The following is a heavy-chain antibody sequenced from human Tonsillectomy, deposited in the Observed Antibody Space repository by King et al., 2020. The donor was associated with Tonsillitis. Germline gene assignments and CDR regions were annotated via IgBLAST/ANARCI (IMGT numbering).Heavy chain of an antibody. D-gene: IGHD6-6*01. CDR2: ISSSGRFT. J-gene: IGHJ4*02. Sequence: VQLVESGGGLVKPGGSLRLSCAASGFTFSDYYMSWIRQAPGNGLEGVSYISSSGRFTNYADSVKGRFTISRDNAKNSLSLQMKSLGAEDTAVYYCARVGVASSSMRYFDSWGQGTLVTVSS. CDR3: ARVGVASSSMRYFDS. V-gene: IGHV3-11*05. CDR1: GFTFSDYY.